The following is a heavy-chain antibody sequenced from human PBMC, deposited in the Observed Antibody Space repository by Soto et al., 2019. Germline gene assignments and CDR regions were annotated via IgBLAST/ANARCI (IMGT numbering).Heavy chain of an antibody. D-gene: IGHD3-22*01. CDR3: AKTITTYSGDSRGRGALVDY. J-gene: IGHJ4*02. Sequence: QVQLVESGGGVVQPGRSLRLSCAASGFTFSTYCMHWVRQPPGKGLEWVAVISSDGKSEHYADTVKGRFSISRDNSKNTLSLQMNSLRVEDTAVYYCAKTITTYSGDSRGRGALVDYWGQGTLVTVSS. V-gene: IGHV3-30*18. CDR1: GFTFSTYC. CDR2: ISSDGKSE.